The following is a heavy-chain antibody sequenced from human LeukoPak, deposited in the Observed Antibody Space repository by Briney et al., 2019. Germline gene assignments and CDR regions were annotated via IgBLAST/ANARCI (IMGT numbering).Heavy chain of an antibody. V-gene: IGHV3-23*01. D-gene: IGHD1-26*01. J-gene: IGHJ4*02. CDR1: GFTFSTYA. CDR3: ARAGVGATHGPFDY. CDR2: INAGGVGT. Sequence: GGSLRLSCAASGFTFSTYAMSWVRQAPGKGLEWVAAINAGGVGTYNPNSARGRFTISRDNAKNSLYLQMNSLRAEDTAVYYCARAGVGATHGPFDYWGQGTLVTVSS.